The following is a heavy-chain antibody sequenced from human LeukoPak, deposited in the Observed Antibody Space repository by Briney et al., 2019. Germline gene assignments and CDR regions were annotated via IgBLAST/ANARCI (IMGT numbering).Heavy chain of an antibody. V-gene: IGHV1-3*01. CDR2: INAGNGNT. CDR1: GYTFTSYA. D-gene: IGHD2-2*01. CDR3: ARSLLPAALIYYYGMDV. Sequence: ASVKVSCKASGYTFTSYAMHWVRQAPGQRLEWMGWINAGNGNTKYSQKFQGRVTITRDTSASTAYMELSSLRSEDTAVYYCARSLLPAALIYYYGMDVWGQGTTVTVSS. J-gene: IGHJ6*02.